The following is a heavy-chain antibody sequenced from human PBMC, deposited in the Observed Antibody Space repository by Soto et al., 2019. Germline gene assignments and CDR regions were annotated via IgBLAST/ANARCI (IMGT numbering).Heavy chain of an antibody. D-gene: IGHD3-3*01. CDR1: GGSVSSGSYY. CDR3: ARDRKDPRDYDLWSPQGFDI. J-gene: IGHJ3*02. Sequence: PSETLSLTCTVSGGSVSSGSYYWSWIRQPPGKGLEWIGYIYYSGSTNYNPSLKSRVTISVDTSKNQFSLKLSSVTAADTAVYYCARDRKDPRDYDLWSPQGFDIWGQGTMVTVSS. V-gene: IGHV4-61*01. CDR2: IYYSGST.